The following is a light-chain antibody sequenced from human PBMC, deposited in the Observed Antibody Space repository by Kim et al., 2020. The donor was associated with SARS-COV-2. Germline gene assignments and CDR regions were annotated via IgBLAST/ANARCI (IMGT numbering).Light chain of an antibody. V-gene: IGKV3-20*01. CDR1: QTVSSNY. J-gene: IGKJ3*01. CDR2: GAS. CDR3: QQYGRSPFT. Sequence: EIVLTQSPGTLSLSPGETGTLSCRASQTVSSNYVAWYQQKPGQAPRLLVYGASSRAIGIPERFSGSGSGTDFTLTIVSLGPEDFAVYYCQQYGRSPFTFGPGTKVDIK.